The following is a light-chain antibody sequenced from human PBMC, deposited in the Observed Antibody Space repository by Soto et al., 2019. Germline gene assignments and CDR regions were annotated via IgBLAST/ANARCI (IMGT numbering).Light chain of an antibody. Sequence: AIPMTQSPSFLSAYVGDTVTITCRASQPIRNDLAWFQQRPGKAPNFLIDGIFLLQTVVPSRFSGTGSGTDFARHIPGLQPEDFATNYSHHAALLPYIFGQGNKLQ. CDR3: HHAALLPYI. CDR2: GIF. J-gene: IGKJ2*01. V-gene: IGKV1-6*01. CDR1: QPIRND.